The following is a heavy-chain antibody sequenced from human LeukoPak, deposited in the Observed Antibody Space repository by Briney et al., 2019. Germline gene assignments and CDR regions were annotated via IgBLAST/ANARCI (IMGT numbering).Heavy chain of an antibody. CDR1: GGTFSSYA. CDR2: IIPIFGTA. J-gene: IGHJ3*02. CDR3: AGEYYDILTGYFTNPAAVGI. V-gene: IGHV1-69*01. D-gene: IGHD3-9*01. Sequence: SVKVSCKASGGTFSSYAISWVRQAPGQGLEWMGGIIPIFGTANYAQKFQGRVTITADESTSTAYMELSSLRSEDTAVYYCAGEYYDILTGYFTNPAAVGIWGQGTMVTVSS.